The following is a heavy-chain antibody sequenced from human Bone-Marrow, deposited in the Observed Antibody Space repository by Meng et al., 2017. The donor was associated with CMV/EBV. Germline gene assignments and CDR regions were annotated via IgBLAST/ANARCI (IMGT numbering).Heavy chain of an antibody. CDR1: GFSLSTSGVG. CDR3: ALNLRYCTNGVCAVGWFDP. V-gene: IGHV2-5*01. Sequence: SGPTLVKPTQTLTLTCTFSGFSLSTSGVGVGWIRQPPGKALEWLALIYWNDDKRYSPSLKSRLTITKDTSKNQVVLTMTNMDPVDTATYYCALNLRYCTNGVCAVGWFDPWGQGTLVTVSS. D-gene: IGHD2-8*01. CDR2: IYWNDDK. J-gene: IGHJ5*02.